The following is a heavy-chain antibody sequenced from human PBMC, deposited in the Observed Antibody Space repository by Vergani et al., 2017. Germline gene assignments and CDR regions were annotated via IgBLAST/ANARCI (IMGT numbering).Heavy chain of an antibody. CDR1: GGSFSGYY. D-gene: IGHD1-26*01. CDR2: INHSGST. CDR3: ARGRVGATSRYYFDY. Sequence: QVQLQQWGAGLLKPSETLSLTCAVYGGSFSGYYWSWIRQSPGKGLEWIGEINHSGSTNYNPSLKSRVTISVDTSKNQFSLKLSSVTAADTAVYYCARGRVGATSRYYFDYWGQGTLVTVSS. J-gene: IGHJ4*02. V-gene: IGHV4-34*01.